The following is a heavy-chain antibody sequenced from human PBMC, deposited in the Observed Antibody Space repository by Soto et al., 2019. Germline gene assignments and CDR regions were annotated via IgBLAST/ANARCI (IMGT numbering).Heavy chain of an antibody. CDR1: GGSITSSSYY. CDR3: AGHRSGGTYTYYGMDV. CDR2: IYYSGST. Sequence: ETLSLTCTVYGGSITSSSYYWGWIRQPPGKGLQWIGSIYYSGSTYYNPSLKSRVTISVDTSKNQFSLKLTSVTAADTAVYYCAGHRSGGTYTYYGMDVWGQGTTVTVSS. V-gene: IGHV4-39*01. D-gene: IGHD2-15*01. J-gene: IGHJ6*02.